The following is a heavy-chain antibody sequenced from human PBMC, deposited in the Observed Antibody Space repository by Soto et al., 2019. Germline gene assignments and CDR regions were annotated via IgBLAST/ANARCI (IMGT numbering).Heavy chain of an antibody. CDR2: ISAYNGNT. Sequence: ASVKVSCKTSGYTFSNYAISWVRQAPGQGLEWMGWISAYNGNTNYAQKLQGRVTMTTDTSTSTAYMELRSLRSDDTAVYYCARVHIVATDPGIAVAGTGGYFDYWGQGTLVTVSS. V-gene: IGHV1-18*04. J-gene: IGHJ4*02. D-gene: IGHD6-19*01. CDR1: GYTFSNYA. CDR3: ARVHIVATDPGIAVAGTGGYFDY.